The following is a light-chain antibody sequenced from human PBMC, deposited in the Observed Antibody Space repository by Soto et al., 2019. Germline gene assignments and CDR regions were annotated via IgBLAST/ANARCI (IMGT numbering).Light chain of an antibody. Sequence: EIVMTQSPATLSVSPGERATLSCRASESVSSNLAWYQQKPGQAPRLLIYGASTRATGIPARFSGSGSGTEFTLTISSLQSEDFAVYYCQQYNNWPRWTFGQGTKV. CDR1: ESVSSN. V-gene: IGKV3-15*01. J-gene: IGKJ1*01. CDR2: GAS. CDR3: QQYNNWPRWT.